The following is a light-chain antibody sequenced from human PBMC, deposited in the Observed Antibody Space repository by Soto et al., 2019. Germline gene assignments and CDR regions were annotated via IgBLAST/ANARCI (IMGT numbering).Light chain of an antibody. Sequence: QSALTQPPSASGSPGQSVTTSCTGTSSDVGGYKYVSWYQQHPGKAPKLMIYEVSKRPSGVPDRFSGSKSGNTASLTVSGLQAEDEADYYCSSYAGSNNWVFGGGTKVTVL. CDR3: SSYAGSNNWV. CDR2: EVS. V-gene: IGLV2-8*01. CDR1: SSDVGGYKY. J-gene: IGLJ3*02.